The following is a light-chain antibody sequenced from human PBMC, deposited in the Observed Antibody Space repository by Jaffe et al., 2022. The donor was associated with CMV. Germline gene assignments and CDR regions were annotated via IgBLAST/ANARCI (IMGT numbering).Light chain of an antibody. Sequence: QSVLTQPPSVSGAPGQRVTISCTGRSSNIGAGYDVHWYQQLPGAAPKLLIYGNNNRPSGVPDRFSVSKSGSSASLAITGLQAEDEADYYCQSYDSRLSGYAVFGGGTQLTVL. CDR1: SSNIGAGYD. V-gene: IGLV1-40*01. CDR2: GNN. J-gene: IGLJ7*01. CDR3: QSYDSRLSGYAV.